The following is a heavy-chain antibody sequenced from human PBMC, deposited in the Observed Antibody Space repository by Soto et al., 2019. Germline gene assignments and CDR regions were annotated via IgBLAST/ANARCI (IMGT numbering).Heavy chain of an antibody. CDR3: ARAYNYYDSSGFDLFDY. J-gene: IGHJ4*02. Sequence: SETLSLTCTVSGGSISSGDYYWSWIRQPPGKGLEWIGYIYYSGSTYYNPSLKSRVTISVDTSKNQFSLKLSSVTAADTAVYYCARAYNYYDSSGFDLFDYWGQGTLVTV. V-gene: IGHV4-30-4*01. CDR2: IYYSGST. CDR1: GGSISSGDYY. D-gene: IGHD3-22*01.